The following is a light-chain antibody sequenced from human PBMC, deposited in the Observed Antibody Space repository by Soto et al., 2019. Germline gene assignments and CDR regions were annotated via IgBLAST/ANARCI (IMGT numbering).Light chain of an antibody. Sequence: DIQMTQSPSSLSASVGDRVTITCRASQSISSYLNWYQQKPGKAPKLLIYAASSLQGGVPSRFSGSGSGTSFTLTISSLQPEDFATYYCQQSYSTPQTFGQGTKVEIK. J-gene: IGKJ1*01. V-gene: IGKV1-39*01. CDR1: QSISSY. CDR3: QQSYSTPQT. CDR2: AAS.